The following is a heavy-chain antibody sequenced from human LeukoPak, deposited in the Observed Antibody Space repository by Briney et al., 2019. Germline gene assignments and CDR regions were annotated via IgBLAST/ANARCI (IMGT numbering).Heavy chain of an antibody. D-gene: IGHD3-22*01. CDR3: AKHSFGSGDYFDE. CDR2: IHTSGSA. Sequence: PSETLSLTCTVSGDSISSFSWSWIRQPAGKGLEWIGRIHTSGSAHYSPSLSSRVTMSVDTSKNEISLNLRSVTAADTAVYYCAKHSFGSGDYFDEWGQGTLVTVSS. V-gene: IGHV4-4*07. CDR1: GDSISSFS. J-gene: IGHJ4*02.